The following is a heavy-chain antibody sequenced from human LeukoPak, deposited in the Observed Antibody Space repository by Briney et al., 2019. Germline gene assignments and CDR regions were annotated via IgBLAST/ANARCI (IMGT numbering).Heavy chain of an antibody. CDR2: IRYDGSNK. J-gene: IGHJ4*02. D-gene: IGHD3-22*01. Sequence: GGSLRLSCAASGFTFNNYGMHWVRQAPGKGLEWVALIRYDGSNKYYADSVKGRFTISRDNSKNTLYLQMNSLRAEDTAVYCCAKNYDSSGYYMDCWGQGTLVTVSS. CDR1: GFTFNNYG. V-gene: IGHV3-30*02. CDR3: AKNYDSSGYYMDC.